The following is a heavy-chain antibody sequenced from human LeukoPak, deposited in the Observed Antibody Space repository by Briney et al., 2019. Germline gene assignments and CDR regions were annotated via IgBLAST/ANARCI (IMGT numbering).Heavy chain of an antibody. V-gene: IGHV1-69*06. CDR2: IIPIFGTA. Sequence: GASVKVSCEASGGTFSSYAISWVRQAPGQGLEWMGGIIPIFGTANYAQKFQGRVTITADKSTSTAYMELSSLRSEDTAVYYCARRGGYCSGGSCYSDPNDAFDIWGQGTMVTVSS. CDR3: ARRGGYCSGGSCYSDPNDAFDI. CDR1: GGTFSSYA. D-gene: IGHD2-15*01. J-gene: IGHJ3*02.